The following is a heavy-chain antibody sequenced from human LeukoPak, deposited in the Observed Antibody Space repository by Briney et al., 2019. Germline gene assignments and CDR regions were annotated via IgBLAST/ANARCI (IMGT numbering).Heavy chain of an antibody. CDR3: ARDLHSSGWYPADYYMDV. CDR2: ISAYNGNT. D-gene: IGHD6-19*01. V-gene: IGHV1-18*01. Sequence: ASVKVSCKASGYTFTSYGISWVRQAPGQGLEWMGWISAYNGNTNYAQKLQGRVTMTTDTSTSTAYMELRSLRSDDTAVYYCARDLHSSGWYPADYYMDVWGKGTTVTISS. J-gene: IGHJ6*03. CDR1: GYTFTSYG.